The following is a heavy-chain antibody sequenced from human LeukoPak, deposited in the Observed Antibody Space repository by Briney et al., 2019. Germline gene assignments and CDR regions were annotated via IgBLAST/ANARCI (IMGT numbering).Heavy chain of an antibody. D-gene: IGHD4-17*01. J-gene: IGHJ5*02. CDR3: ARGVTTVTTINWFDP. CDR1: GGSISSGSYY. Sequence: SETLSLTRTFSGGSISSGSYYWSWVRQPAGKGLERIGRIYTSGSTNYNPSLKSRVTISVDTSKNQFSLKLSSVTAADTAVYYCARGVTTVTTINWFDPWGQGTLVTV. CDR2: IYTSGST. V-gene: IGHV4-61*02.